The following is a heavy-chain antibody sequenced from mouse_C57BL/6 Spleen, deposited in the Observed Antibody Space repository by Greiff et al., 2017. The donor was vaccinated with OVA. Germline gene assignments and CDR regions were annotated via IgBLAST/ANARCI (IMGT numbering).Heavy chain of an antibody. CDR1: GYTFTSYW. CDR2: IDPSDSYT. J-gene: IGHJ2*01. V-gene: IGHV1-59*01. D-gene: IGHD2-1*01. CDR3: AGGNWSY. Sequence: QLQQPGAELVRPGTSVKLSCKASGYTFTSYWMHWVKQRPGQGLEWIGVIDPSDSYTNYNQKFKGKATLTVDTSSSTAYMQLSSLTSEDSAVYYCAGGNWSYWGQGTTLTVSS.